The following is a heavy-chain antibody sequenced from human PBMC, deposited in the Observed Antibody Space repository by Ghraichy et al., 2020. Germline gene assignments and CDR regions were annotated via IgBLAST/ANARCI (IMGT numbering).Heavy chain of an antibody. Sequence: SETLSLTCTVSGGSISSSSYYWGWIHQPPGKGLEWIGSIYYSGSTYYNPSLKSRVTISVDTSKNQFSLKLSSVTAADTAVYYCASSGSGSYPVGNWFDPWGQGTLVTVSS. D-gene: IGHD3-10*01. CDR1: GGSISSSSYY. J-gene: IGHJ5*02. CDR2: IYYSGST. V-gene: IGHV4-39*01. CDR3: ASSGSGSYPVGNWFDP.